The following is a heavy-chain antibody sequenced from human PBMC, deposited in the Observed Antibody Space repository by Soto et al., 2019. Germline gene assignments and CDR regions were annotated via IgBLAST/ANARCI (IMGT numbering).Heavy chain of an antibody. CDR1: SGSMNSGGYY. CDR3: ARRGGSSSAYYYYAFDV. V-gene: IGHV4-31*03. CDR2: IYSNGDT. D-gene: IGHD6-6*01. J-gene: IGHJ6*02. Sequence: QVQLQESGPGLVKPSQTLSLTCSVSSGSMNSGGYYWSWIRQHPGKGLEWIGYIYSNGDTYYNPSPKSRVSISVDTSKNQFSLNLTSVTAADTAIYYCARRGGSSSAYYYYAFDVWGPGTTVTVSS.